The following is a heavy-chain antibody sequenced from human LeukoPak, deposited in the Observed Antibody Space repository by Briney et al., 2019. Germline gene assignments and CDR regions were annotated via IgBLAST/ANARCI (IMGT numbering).Heavy chain of an antibody. CDR1: GGSISSSSYY. V-gene: IGHV4-39*01. Sequence: SETLSLTCTVSGGSISSSSYYWGWIRQPPGEGLEWIGSIYYSGSTYYNPPLKSRVTISVDTSKNQFSLKLSSVTAADTAVYYCARARSDILTGYGGANWFDPWGQGTLVTVSS. J-gene: IGHJ5*02. CDR2: IYYSGST. D-gene: IGHD3-9*01. CDR3: ARARSDILTGYGGANWFDP.